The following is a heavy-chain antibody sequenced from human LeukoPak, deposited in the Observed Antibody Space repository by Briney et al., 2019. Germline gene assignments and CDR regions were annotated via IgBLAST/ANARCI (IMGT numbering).Heavy chain of an antibody. J-gene: IGHJ4*02. D-gene: IGHD3-16*01. Sequence: GGSLRLACAASGFTVTFNNMAWVRQAPGKGLEWVSTIYYNDDTKYADSVRGRFTISRDSSKNTLHLQMNSLRVEDTAGYYCGTFGGTVAPGFWGQGTLVTVSS. CDR2: IYYNDDT. V-gene: IGHV3-53*01. CDR1: GFTVTFNN. CDR3: GTFGGTVAPGF.